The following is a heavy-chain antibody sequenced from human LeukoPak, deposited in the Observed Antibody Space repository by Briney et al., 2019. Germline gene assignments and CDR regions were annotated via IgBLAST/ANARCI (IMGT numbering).Heavy chain of an antibody. Sequence: GASVKVSCKASGYTFTSYGISWVRQAPGQGLEWMGMINPSGCSTTYAQKFQGRVTMTRDMSTSTVYMELSSLTSEDTAVYYCARTRGYYFDYWGQGTLVTVSS. CDR3: ARTRGYYFDY. CDR2: INPSGCST. CDR1: GYTFTSYG. V-gene: IGHV1-46*01. J-gene: IGHJ4*02.